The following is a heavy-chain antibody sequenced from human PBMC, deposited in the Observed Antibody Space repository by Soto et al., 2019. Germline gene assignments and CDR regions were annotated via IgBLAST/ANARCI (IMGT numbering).Heavy chain of an antibody. V-gene: IGHV4-31*03. CDR1: GGSISSDDYY. Sequence: SETLSLTCSVSGGSISSDDYYWTWIRQHPGKGLEWIGYIYYSGSTYYNPSLKSRVTISVDTSKNQFSLKLSSVTAADTAVYYCARENVVGATSGPWFDTWGQETLVTVSS. D-gene: IGHD1-26*01. CDR3: ARENVVGATSGPWFDT. J-gene: IGHJ5*02. CDR2: IYYSGST.